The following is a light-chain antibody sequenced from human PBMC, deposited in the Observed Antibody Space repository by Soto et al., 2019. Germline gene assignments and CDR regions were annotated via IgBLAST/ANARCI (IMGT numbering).Light chain of an antibody. CDR1: DNDVGVYNY. V-gene: IGLV2-14*01. Sequence: HSALTQPVSVSGSPGQSITISCTGTDNDVGVYNYVSWYQQHPGKAPKLIIYDVTNRPSGVSNRFSGSKSGNTASLTISGLQAEDEADYYCSSYTTSTTRVFGGGTKLTVL. J-gene: IGLJ3*02. CDR3: SSYTTSTTRV. CDR2: DVT.